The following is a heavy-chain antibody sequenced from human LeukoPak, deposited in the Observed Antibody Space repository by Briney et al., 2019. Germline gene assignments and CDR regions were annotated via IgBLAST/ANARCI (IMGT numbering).Heavy chain of an antibody. CDR2: IYYSGST. Sequence: SETLSLTCTVSGGSISSYYWSWIRQPPGKGLEWIGYIYYSGSTNYNPSLKSRVTISVDTSKNQFSLKLSSVTAADTAVYYCARDQGVAAAGPDYWGQGTLVTVSS. CDR1: GGSISSYY. CDR3: ARDQGVAAAGPDY. J-gene: IGHJ4*02. D-gene: IGHD6-13*01. V-gene: IGHV4-59*12.